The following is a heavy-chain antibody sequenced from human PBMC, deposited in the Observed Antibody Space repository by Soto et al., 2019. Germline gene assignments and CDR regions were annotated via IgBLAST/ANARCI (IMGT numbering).Heavy chain of an antibody. CDR3: ARVVDTDMVPYYFDP. V-gene: IGHV1-18*01. CDR2: INAYNGYT. CDR1: GYTFTNFG. J-gene: IGHJ4*02. Sequence: ASVKVSCKASGYTFTNFGISWVRQAPGQGLEWMGWINAYNGYTKFVQELQGRVTMTTDTSMHTAYMELRSLRSDDTALYYCARVVDTDMVPYYFDPWGQGTLVTVSS. D-gene: IGHD5-18*01.